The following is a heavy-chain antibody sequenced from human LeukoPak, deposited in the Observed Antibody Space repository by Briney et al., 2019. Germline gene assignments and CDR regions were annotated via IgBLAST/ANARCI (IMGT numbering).Heavy chain of an antibody. CDR2: IWYDGSNK. V-gene: IGHV3-33*06. Sequence: GGSLRLSCAASGFTFSNYGIHWVRQAPGKGLEWVALIWYDGSNKFYADSVKGRFTISRDNSKNTLYLQMNSLRAEDTAVYYCAKEALDDYGDLDSYFDYWGQGTLVTVSS. CDR1: GFTFSNYG. CDR3: AKEALDDYGDLDSYFDY. D-gene: IGHD4-17*01. J-gene: IGHJ4*02.